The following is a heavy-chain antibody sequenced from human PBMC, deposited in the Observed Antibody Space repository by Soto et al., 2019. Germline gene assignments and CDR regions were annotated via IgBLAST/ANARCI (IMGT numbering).Heavy chain of an antibody. V-gene: IGHV3-21*01. Sequence: EVQLVESGGGLVKPGGSLRLSCAASGFTFSSYSMNWVRQAPGKGLEWVSSISSSSSYIYYADSVKGRFTISRDNAKNSLYLQMNSLRAEDTAVYYCAGGYSGYDYVRGYYYYYGMDVWGQGTTVTVSS. CDR1: GFTFSSYS. D-gene: IGHD5-12*01. CDR2: ISSSSSYI. CDR3: AGGYSGYDYVRGYYYYYGMDV. J-gene: IGHJ6*02.